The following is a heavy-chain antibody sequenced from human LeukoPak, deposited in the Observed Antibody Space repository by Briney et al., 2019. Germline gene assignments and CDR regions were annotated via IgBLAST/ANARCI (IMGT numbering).Heavy chain of an antibody. CDR1: GGSFSGFY. Sequence: PSETLSLTCAVYGGSFSGFYWNWIRQPPGKGLEWIGEIDHSGSTNYNPSLKSRVTISVDTSKNQFSLKLSSVTAADTAVYYCALWFGESRAFDYWGQGTLVTVSS. V-gene: IGHV4-34*01. CDR3: ALWFGESRAFDY. D-gene: IGHD3-10*01. CDR2: IDHSGST. J-gene: IGHJ4*02.